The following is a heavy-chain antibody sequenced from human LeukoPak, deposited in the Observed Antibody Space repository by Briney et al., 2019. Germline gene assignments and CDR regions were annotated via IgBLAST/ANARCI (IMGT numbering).Heavy chain of an antibody. V-gene: IGHV4-39*01. CDR1: GGSFSSSSYY. Sequence: SETLSLTCTVSGGSFSSSSYYWGWIRQPPGKGLAWIGSIYYSGSTYYKPSLQSRATISVDTSKSQFSLKLSSVTAADTAVYYCARMDDYGDYGPDYWGQGTLVTVSS. D-gene: IGHD4-17*01. CDR3: ARMDDYGDYGPDY. J-gene: IGHJ4*02. CDR2: IYYSGST.